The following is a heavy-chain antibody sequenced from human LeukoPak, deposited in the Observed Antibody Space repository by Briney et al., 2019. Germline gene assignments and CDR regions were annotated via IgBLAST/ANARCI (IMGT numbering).Heavy chain of an antibody. D-gene: IGHD2-2*01. CDR2: IHISGST. J-gene: IGHJ5*02. V-gene: IGHV4-61*02. Sequence: SQTLSLTCTVSGGSISSDRCYWGWIRQPAGKELEWIGRIHISGSTNYNPSLKSRVTISVDTSKNQFSLKLSSVTAADTVVYYCARALSSLWFDHWRQGTLVTVSS. CDR1: GGSISSDRCY. CDR3: ARALSSLWFDH.